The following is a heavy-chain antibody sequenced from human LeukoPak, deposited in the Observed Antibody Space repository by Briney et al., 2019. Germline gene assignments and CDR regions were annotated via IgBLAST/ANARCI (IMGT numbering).Heavy chain of an antibody. D-gene: IGHD4-23*01. Sequence: GGSLRLSCAASGFSFNNYAMSWVRQAPGEGLEWVSAISTTGGSTYYADSVKGRFTVSRDNSKNTLSLQMDSLRVEDTALYYCAKDWTTVVTPKGYYFDSWGQAILVSVSS. V-gene: IGHV3-23*01. J-gene: IGHJ4*02. CDR3: AKDWTTVVTPKGYYFDS. CDR2: ISTTGGST. CDR1: GFSFNNYA.